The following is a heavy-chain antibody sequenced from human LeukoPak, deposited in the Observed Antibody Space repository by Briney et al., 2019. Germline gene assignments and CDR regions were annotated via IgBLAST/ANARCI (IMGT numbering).Heavy chain of an antibody. CDR1: GGTFSSYA. V-gene: IGHV1-69*13. CDR3: ARILRSTYYDFWSGYSNAFDI. CDR2: IIPIFGTA. D-gene: IGHD3-3*01. J-gene: IGHJ3*02. Sequence: ASVKVSCKASGGTFSSYAISWVRQAPGQGLEWMGGIIPIFGTANYAQKFQGRVTITADESTSTAYMELSSLRSEDTAVYYCARILRSTYYDFWSGYSNAFDIWGQGTMVTVSS.